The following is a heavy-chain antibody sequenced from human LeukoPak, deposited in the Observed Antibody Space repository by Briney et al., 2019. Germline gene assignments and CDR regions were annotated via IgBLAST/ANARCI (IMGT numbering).Heavy chain of an antibody. V-gene: IGHV3-23*01. CDR2: ISGSGGST. J-gene: IGHJ6*02. D-gene: IGHD3-9*01. Sequence: GGSLRLSCAASGFTFSSYAMSWVRQAPGKGLEWVSAISGSGGSTYYADSVKGRFTISRDNSRNTLYLQMNSLRAEDTAVYYCATVRYPHYYYGMDVWGQGTTVTVSS. CDR3: ATVRYPHYYYGMDV. CDR1: GFTFSSYA.